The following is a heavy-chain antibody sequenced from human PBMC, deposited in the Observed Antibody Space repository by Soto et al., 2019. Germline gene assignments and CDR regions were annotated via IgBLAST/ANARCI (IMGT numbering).Heavy chain of an antibody. CDR2: ISAYNGHT. Sequence: GASVKVSGKASGYTFTSYGISWVRQAPGQGLEWMGWISAYNGHTNYAHKLQGRVTMTTDTYTSTAYMDLRSLRSDDTAVYYCARTHNYDQVESPNFDYWGQGTLVTVSS. CDR3: ARTHNYDQVESPNFDY. CDR1: GYTFTSYG. J-gene: IGHJ4*02. V-gene: IGHV1-18*01. D-gene: IGHD3-22*01.